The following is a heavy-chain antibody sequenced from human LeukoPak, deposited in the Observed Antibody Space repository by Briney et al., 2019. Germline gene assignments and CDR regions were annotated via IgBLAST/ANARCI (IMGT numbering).Heavy chain of an antibody. CDR1: GGSISSSSYY. V-gene: IGHV4-39*07. Sequence: SETLSLTCTVSGGSISSSSYYWGWIRQPPGKGLEWIGSIYYSGSTYYNPSLKSRVTISVDTSKNQFSLKLSSVAAADTAVYYCARARNLIVVVPAAHYYYYGMDVWGQGTTVTVSS. J-gene: IGHJ6*02. CDR2: IYYSGST. CDR3: ARARNLIVVVPAAHYYYYGMDV. D-gene: IGHD2-2*01.